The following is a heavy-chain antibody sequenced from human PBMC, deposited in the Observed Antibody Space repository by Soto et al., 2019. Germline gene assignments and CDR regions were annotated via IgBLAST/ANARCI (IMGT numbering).Heavy chain of an antibody. CDR2: ISAYNGNT. Sequence: GASVKISFEGSGYTFTCFGISWVRQAPGQGLEWMGWISAYNGNTNYAQKLQGRVTMTTDTSTSTAYMELRSLRSDDTAVYYCARDGRYYYDSSGYYYYGMDVWGQGTTVTVSS. J-gene: IGHJ6*02. CDR3: ARDGRYYYDSSGYYYYGMDV. CDR1: GYTFTCFG. V-gene: IGHV1-18*01. D-gene: IGHD3-22*01.